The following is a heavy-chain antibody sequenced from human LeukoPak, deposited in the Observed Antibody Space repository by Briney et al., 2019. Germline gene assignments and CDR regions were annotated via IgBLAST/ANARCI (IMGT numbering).Heavy chain of an antibody. CDR2: ISFSAGTT. V-gene: IGHV3-23*01. Sequence: GGSLRLSCAASEITLSSYGVSWVRQAPGKGLEWLSAISFSAGTTYYADAVRGRFIISRDNSKNTLYLQLSSLRAEDTAVYYCAKISGDSGGDREKFWGQGTLVTVSS. CDR1: EITLSSYG. J-gene: IGHJ4*02. CDR3: AKISGDSGGDREKF. D-gene: IGHD2-21*02.